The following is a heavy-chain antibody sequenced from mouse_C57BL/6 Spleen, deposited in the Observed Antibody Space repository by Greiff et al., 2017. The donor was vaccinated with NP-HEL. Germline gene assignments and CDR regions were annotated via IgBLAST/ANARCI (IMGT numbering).Heavy chain of an antibody. Sequence: EVQLQQSGPELVKPGASVKISCKASGYTFTDYYMNWVKQSHGKSLEWIGDINPNNGGTSYNQKFKGKATLTVDKSSSTAYMELRSLTSEDSAVYYCARHVYGSSYGVYFDVWGTGTTVTVSS. CDR1: GYTFTDYY. J-gene: IGHJ1*03. CDR2: INPNNGGT. V-gene: IGHV1-26*01. D-gene: IGHD1-1*01. CDR3: ARHVYGSSYGVYFDV.